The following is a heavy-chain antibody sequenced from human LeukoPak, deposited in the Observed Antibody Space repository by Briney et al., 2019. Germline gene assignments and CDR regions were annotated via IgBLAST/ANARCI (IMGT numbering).Heavy chain of an antibody. J-gene: IGHJ4*02. D-gene: IGHD2-2*01. CDR1: GFTFSSYA. Sequence: GGSLRLFCAASGFTFSSYAMSWVRQAPGKGLEGGSDLSGSGGRTFYADPVKGRFTISRDKSKNTLYLQMNSLRAEDTAVYYCAKDLKKGYCSSTSCYHDSTAYFDYWGQGTLVTVS. CDR3: AKDLKKGYCSSTSCYHDSTAYFDY. V-gene: IGHV3-23*01. CDR2: LSGSGGRT.